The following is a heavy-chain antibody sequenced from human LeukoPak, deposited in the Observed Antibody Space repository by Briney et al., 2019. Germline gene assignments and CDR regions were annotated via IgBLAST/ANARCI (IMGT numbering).Heavy chain of an antibody. D-gene: IGHD3-16*01. Sequence: GGSLRLSCAASGFTFSSYWMHWVRQAPGKGLVWVSRINSDGSSTSYADSVKGRFTISRDNAKNTLYLQMNSLRAEDTAVYYCASGLGGRNYYMDVWGKGTTVTVSS. J-gene: IGHJ6*03. CDR2: INSDGSST. CDR3: ASGLGGRNYYMDV. V-gene: IGHV3-74*01. CDR1: GFTFSSYW.